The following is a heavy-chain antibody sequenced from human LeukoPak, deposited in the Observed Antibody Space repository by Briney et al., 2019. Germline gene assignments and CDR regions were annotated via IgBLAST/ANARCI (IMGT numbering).Heavy chain of an antibody. Sequence: ASVKVSRKASGYTFTGYYMHWVRQAPGQGLEWMGWINPNSGGTNYAQKFQGRVTMTRDTSISTAYMELSRLRSDDTAVYYCARVPAYYYDILTGYYWAQRFFDYWGQGTLVTVSS. CDR3: ARVPAYYYDILTGYYWAQRFFDY. V-gene: IGHV1-2*02. CDR2: INPNSGGT. CDR1: GYTFTGYY. J-gene: IGHJ4*02. D-gene: IGHD3-9*01.